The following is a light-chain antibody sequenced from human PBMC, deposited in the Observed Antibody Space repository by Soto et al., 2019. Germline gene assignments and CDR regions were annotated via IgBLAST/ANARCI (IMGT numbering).Light chain of an antibody. CDR3: QQRSNWPYLT. CDR1: QSVSGY. CDR2: DAS. V-gene: IGKV3-11*01. Sequence: EIVLTQSPDTLSLSPGERATLSCRASQSVSGYLGWFQQKPGQAPRLLIYDASNRAYGVPARFRGSGSGTNFTRTIASLEPEDFAVYYCQQRSNWPYLTFGGGTRV. J-gene: IGKJ4*01.